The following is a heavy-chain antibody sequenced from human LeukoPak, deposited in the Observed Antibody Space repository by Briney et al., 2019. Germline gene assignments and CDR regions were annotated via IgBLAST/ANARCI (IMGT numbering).Heavy chain of an antibody. V-gene: IGHV4-4*02. CDR1: GGSISSTSW. J-gene: IGHJ4*01. Sequence: PSETLSLTCTVSGGSISSTSWYSWVLQPPGKGLEWIGEIYHSGRTNYKASLKSRVTISLDKSKNQFSLKLTSVTAADTAVYYCASLLGPLSYNFGISRDYWGQGTLVTVSS. CDR3: ASLLGPLSYNFGISRDY. D-gene: IGHD1-1*01. CDR2: IYHSGRT.